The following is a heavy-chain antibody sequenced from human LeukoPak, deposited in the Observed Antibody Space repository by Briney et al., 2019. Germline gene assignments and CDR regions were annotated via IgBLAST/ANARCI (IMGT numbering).Heavy chain of an antibody. D-gene: IGHD3-22*01. J-gene: IGHJ4*02. V-gene: IGHV1-18*01. Sequence: GASVRVSCKASGYTFTSYGISWVRQAPGQVLEWMGWISAYNGNTNYAQKLQGRVTMTTDTSTSTAYMELRSLRSDDTAVYYCARDGYYYDSSDTRVQFDYWGQGTLVTVSS. CDR1: GYTFTSYG. CDR2: ISAYNGNT. CDR3: ARDGYYYDSSDTRVQFDY.